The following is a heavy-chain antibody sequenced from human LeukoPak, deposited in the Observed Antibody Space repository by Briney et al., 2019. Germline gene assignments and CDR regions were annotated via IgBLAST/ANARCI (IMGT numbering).Heavy chain of an antibody. CDR2: IYWDDDK. CDR1: AFSLTTSGGG. J-gene: IGHJ4*02. Sequence: SGPTQVKPTQTLTLTCTLSAFSLTTSGGGVGWIRQPPGKALEWLALIYWDDDKRYSPSLKSRLTITKDNSKNQVVLTMTNMDTVDTATYYCAHRGSTQMLYLYYFDYWGQGTLVTVSS. D-gene: IGHD2-2*02. CDR3: AHRGSTQMLYLYYFDY. V-gene: IGHV2-5*02.